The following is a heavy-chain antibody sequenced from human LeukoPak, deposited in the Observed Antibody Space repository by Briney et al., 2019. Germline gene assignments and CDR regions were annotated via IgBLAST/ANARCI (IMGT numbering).Heavy chain of an antibody. CDR2: IIPIFGTA. CDR3: ARDPPSSYYDSSGYLDY. Sequence: SVKVSCKASGGTFSSYAISWVRQAPGQGLKWMGGIIPIFGTANYAQKFQGRVTITADESTSTAYMELSSLRSEDTAVYYCARDPPSSYYDSSGYLDYWGQGTLVTVSS. V-gene: IGHV1-69*01. CDR1: GGTFSSYA. D-gene: IGHD3-22*01. J-gene: IGHJ4*02.